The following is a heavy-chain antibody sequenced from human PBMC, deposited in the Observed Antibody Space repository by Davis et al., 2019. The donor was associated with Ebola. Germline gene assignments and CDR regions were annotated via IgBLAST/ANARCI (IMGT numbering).Heavy chain of an antibody. CDR3: ARDAHDYDAFDI. Sequence: GESLKISCAASGFTFRSYGMHWVRQAPGKGLEWVAVIWYDGSKKYYADSVKGRFTISRDNSKNNLYLQMNSLRAEDTAVYYCARDAHDYDAFDIWGQGIMVTVSS. CDR2: IWYDGSKK. V-gene: IGHV3-33*01. J-gene: IGHJ3*02. CDR1: GFTFRSYG. D-gene: IGHD5-12*01.